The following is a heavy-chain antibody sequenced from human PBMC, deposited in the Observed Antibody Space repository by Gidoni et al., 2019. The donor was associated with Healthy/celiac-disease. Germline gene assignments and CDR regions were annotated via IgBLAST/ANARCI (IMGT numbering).Heavy chain of an antibody. J-gene: IGHJ6*02. D-gene: IGHD2-15*01. Sequence: QVQLVQSGAEVKKPGASVKVSCKASGYTFTSYAINWVRQATGQGLEWMGWMNPNSGNTGYAQKFQGRVTMTRNTSISTAYMELSSLRSEDTAVYYCARGRYCSGGSCYSGEYGMDVWGQGTTVTVSS. CDR2: MNPNSGNT. CDR3: ARGRYCSGGSCYSGEYGMDV. CDR1: GYTFTSYA. V-gene: IGHV1-8*01.